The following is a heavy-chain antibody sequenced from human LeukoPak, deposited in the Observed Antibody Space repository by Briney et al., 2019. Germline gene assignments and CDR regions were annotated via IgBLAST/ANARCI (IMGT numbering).Heavy chain of an antibody. D-gene: IGHD1-26*01. J-gene: IGHJ5*02. CDR1: GYTFTSYA. Sequence: GASVKVSCKASGYTFTSYAMNWVRQAPGQGLEWMGWINTNTGNPTYAQGFTGRFVFSLDTSVSTAYLQISSLKAEDTAVYYCARRGRSVGATGNWFDPWGQGTLVTVSS. CDR2: INTNTGNP. CDR3: ARRGRSVGATGNWFDP. V-gene: IGHV7-4-1*02.